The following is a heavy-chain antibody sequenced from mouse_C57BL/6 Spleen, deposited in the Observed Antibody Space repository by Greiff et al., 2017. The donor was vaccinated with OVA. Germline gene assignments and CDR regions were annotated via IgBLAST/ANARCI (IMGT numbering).Heavy chain of an antibody. CDR1: GYTFTSYW. J-gene: IGHJ2*01. V-gene: IGHV1-5*01. Sequence: VQLQQSGPVLARPGASVKMSCKTSGYTFTSYWMHWVKQRPGQGLEWIGAIYPGNSDTSYNQKFKGKAKLTAVTSASTAYMELSSLTNEDSAVYYCTRELTTVVATEGYFDYWGQGTTLTVSS. CDR2: IYPGNSDT. D-gene: IGHD1-1*01. CDR3: TRELTTVVATEGYFDY.